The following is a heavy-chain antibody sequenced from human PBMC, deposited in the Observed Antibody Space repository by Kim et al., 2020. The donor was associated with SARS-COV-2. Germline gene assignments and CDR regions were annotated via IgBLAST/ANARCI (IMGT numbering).Heavy chain of an antibody. D-gene: IGHD2-15*01. Sequence: VTGRLTMSRDNSKNTLYLQMNGLRAEDTAVYYCAKDDSCSGGSCYSGAFDIWGQGTMVTVSS. J-gene: IGHJ3*02. V-gene: IGHV3-30*02. CDR3: AKDDSCSGGSCYSGAFDI.